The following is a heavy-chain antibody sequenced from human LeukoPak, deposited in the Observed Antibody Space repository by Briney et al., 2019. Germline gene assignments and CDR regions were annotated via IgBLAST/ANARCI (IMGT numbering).Heavy chain of an antibody. Sequence: SETLSLTCTVSGDSISSYYWTRIRQPPGKGLEWIGYIYYSGSTNYNPSLRSRVTISVDTSKNQFSLKLSSVTAADTAVYYCARDYYYDSSGYYGNDAFDIWGQGTMVTVSS. J-gene: IGHJ3*02. CDR1: GDSISSYY. D-gene: IGHD3-22*01. V-gene: IGHV4-59*01. CDR3: ARDYYYDSSGYYGNDAFDI. CDR2: IYYSGST.